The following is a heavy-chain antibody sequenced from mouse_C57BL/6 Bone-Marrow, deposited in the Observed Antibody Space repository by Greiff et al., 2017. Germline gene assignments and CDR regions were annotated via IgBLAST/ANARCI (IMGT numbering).Heavy chain of an antibody. V-gene: IGHV1-26*01. CDR3: ARNYYGSSYGAMDY. Sequence: EVQLQQSGPELVKPGASVKISCKASGYTFTDYYMNWVKQSHGKSLEWIGDINPNNGGTSYNQKFKGKATLTVDKSSSTAYMELRSLTSEDSAVYYCARNYYGSSYGAMDYWGQGTSVTVSS. D-gene: IGHD1-1*01. J-gene: IGHJ4*01. CDR2: INPNNGGT. CDR1: GYTFTDYY.